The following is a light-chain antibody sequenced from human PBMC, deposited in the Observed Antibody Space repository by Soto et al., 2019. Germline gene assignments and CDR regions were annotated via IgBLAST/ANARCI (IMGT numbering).Light chain of an antibody. CDR1: QSVSSSY. J-gene: IGKJ2*01. V-gene: IGKV3-20*01. Sequence: EIVVTQSPGALSLSPGDRVTLSCRASQSVSSSYLAWYQQKPGQAPRLLIYSASSRATGIPDRFSGSGSGTDFTLTISRLEPEDFAVYYCQQFDSSSYTFGQGTKLEIK. CDR2: SAS. CDR3: QQFDSSSYT.